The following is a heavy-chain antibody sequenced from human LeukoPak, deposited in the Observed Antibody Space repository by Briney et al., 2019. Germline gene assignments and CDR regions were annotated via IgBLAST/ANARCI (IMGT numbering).Heavy chain of an antibody. J-gene: IGHJ5*02. V-gene: IGHV1-8*01. CDR3: ARVPFSIFGVVNPHPHWFDP. CDR1: GYTLTSDD. Sequence: ASVKVSCKASGYTLTSDDINWVRQATGQGLEWMGWMNPNSGNTGYAQKFQGRVTMTRNTSISTAYMELSSLRSEDTAVYYCARVPFSIFGVVNPHPHWFDPWGQGTLVTVSS. CDR2: MNPNSGNT. D-gene: IGHD3-3*01.